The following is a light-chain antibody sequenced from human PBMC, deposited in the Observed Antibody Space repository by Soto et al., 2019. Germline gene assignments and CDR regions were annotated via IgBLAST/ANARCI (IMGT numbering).Light chain of an antibody. CDR2: EVS. J-gene: IGLJ2*01. V-gene: IGLV2-23*02. Sequence: QSALTQPASVSGSPGQSITISCTGTSSNVGSYNLVSWYQHHPGKAPKLMIYEVSKRPSGVSHRFSGSKSGNTASLTISGLQAEDEADYYCCSYAGSSTYVVFGGGTKLTVL. CDR3: CSYAGSSTYVV. CDR1: SSNVGSYNL.